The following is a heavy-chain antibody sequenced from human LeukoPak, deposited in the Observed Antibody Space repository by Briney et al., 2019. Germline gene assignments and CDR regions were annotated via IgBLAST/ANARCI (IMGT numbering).Heavy chain of an antibody. V-gene: IGHV1-2*02. D-gene: IGHD6-19*01. CDR3: ARGIAVAGTLFDY. CDR2: INPNSGGT. CDR1: GYTFTGYY. J-gene: IGHJ4*02. Sequence: ASVKVSCKASGYTFTGYYMHWVRQAPGQGLEWMGWINPNSGGTNYAQKFQGRVTMTRDTSISTAYMELSRLRSDDTAVYYCARGIAVAGTLFDYWGQGTLVTVSS.